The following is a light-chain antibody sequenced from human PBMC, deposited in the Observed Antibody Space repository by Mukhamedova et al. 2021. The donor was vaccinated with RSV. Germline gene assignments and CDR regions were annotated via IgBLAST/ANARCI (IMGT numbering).Light chain of an antibody. J-gene: IGKJ4*01. Sequence: WYQRRVHGKAPNLLIYKASSLESGVPSWFSGSGSGTEFTLTISSLQPDDFATYYCQQYNSYPLTFGGGTKVEIK. CDR2: KAS. CDR3: QQYNSYPLT. V-gene: IGKV1-5*03.